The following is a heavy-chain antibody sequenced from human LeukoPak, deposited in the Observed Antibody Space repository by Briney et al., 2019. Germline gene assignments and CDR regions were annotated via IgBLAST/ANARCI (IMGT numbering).Heavy chain of an antibody. CDR3: ARGRSSMIVVDAFDI. J-gene: IGHJ3*02. D-gene: IGHD3-22*01. CDR2: ISSSSSYL. CDR1: GFTFSSYS. V-gene: IGHV3-21*01. Sequence: GGSLRLSCAASGFTFSSYSMNWVRPAPGKGLEWVSSISSSSSYLYYADSVKGRFTISRDNAKNSLYLQMNSLRAEDTAVYYCARGRSSMIVVDAFDIWGQGTMVTVSS.